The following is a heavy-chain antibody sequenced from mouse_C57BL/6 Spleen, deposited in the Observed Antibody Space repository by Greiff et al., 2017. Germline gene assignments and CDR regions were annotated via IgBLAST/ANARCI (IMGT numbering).Heavy chain of an antibody. CDR1: GFTFSDYG. D-gene: IGHD1-1*01. J-gene: IGHJ2*01. Sequence: EVMLVESGGGLVKPGGSLKLSCAASGFTFSDYGMHWVRQAPEKGLEWVAYIRSGSSTIYYAATVKGRFTITRDQATNTLFLQMTSLRSEDTAMYYYARPDYGSSHFDYWGQGTTLTVSS. V-gene: IGHV5-17*01. CDR3: ARPDYGSSHFDY. CDR2: IRSGSSTI.